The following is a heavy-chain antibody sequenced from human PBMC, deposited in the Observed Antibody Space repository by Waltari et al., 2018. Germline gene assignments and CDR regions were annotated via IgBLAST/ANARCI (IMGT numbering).Heavy chain of an antibody. Sequence: EVQLVESGGGLVQPGRYLRLSCAASGFTFNDYAMHWVRQAPGKGLEWVSGISWNSGSIVYADSVKGRFTISRDNAKNSLYLQMNSLRTEDMALYYCAKLAAAGKAAFDIWGQGTMVTVSS. CDR1: GFTFNDYA. J-gene: IGHJ3*02. CDR3: AKLAAAGKAAFDI. V-gene: IGHV3-9*03. D-gene: IGHD6-13*01. CDR2: ISWNSGSI.